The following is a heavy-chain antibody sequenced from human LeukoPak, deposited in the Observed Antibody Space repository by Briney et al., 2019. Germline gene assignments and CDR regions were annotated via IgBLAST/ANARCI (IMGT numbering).Heavy chain of an antibody. Sequence: GGSLRLSCAASGFTFSSYAMHWVRQAPGKGLEWVAVISYDGSNKYYADSVKGRFTISRDNSKNTLYLQMNSLRAEDTAVYYCAREWTTYYYGLGSIYYYYYGMDVWGQGTTVTVSS. CDR1: GFTFSSYA. CDR3: AREWTTYYYGLGSIYYYYYGMDV. D-gene: IGHD3-10*01. CDR2: ISYDGSNK. J-gene: IGHJ6*02. V-gene: IGHV3-30-3*01.